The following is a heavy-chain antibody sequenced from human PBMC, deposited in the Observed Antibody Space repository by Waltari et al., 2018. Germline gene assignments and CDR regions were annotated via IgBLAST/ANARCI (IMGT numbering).Heavy chain of an antibody. V-gene: IGHV4-38-2*01. CDR2: LYHSGDT. CDR3: VRRHWEAGYYRDQ. CDR1: DIPLNRGFF. Sequence: QVQLQESGPGLVNPSETLSPTCAASDIPLNRGFFWGWIRQAPGVGLEWMGSLYHSGDTYYNPSLESRVTISRDTPKNQFSLKVRSVTAADTALYYCVRRHWEAGYYRDQWGPGTLVTVSS. D-gene: IGHD3-9*01. J-gene: IGHJ4*02.